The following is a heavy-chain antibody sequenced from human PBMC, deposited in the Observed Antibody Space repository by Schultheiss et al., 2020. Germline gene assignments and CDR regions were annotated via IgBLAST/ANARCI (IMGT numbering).Heavy chain of an antibody. CDR1: GFTFSNAW. J-gene: IGHJ3*02. Sequence: GGSLRLSCAASGFTFSNAWMSWVRQAPGKGLEWVSAISGSGGSTYYADSVKGRFTISRDNAKNSLYLQMNSLRAEDRAVYYCARDYLDSGPGIAVAGTSHAFDIWGKGTRVT. CDR2: ISGSGGST. V-gene: IGHV3-11*01. CDR3: ARDYLDSGPGIAVAGTSHAFDI. D-gene: IGHD6-19*01.